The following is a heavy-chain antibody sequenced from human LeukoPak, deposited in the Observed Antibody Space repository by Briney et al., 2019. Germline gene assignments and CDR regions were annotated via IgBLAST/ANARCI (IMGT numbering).Heavy chain of an antibody. CDR2: IYTSGST. J-gene: IGHJ4*02. CDR3: ARGVDTAMEYYFDY. Sequence: PSETLSLTCTVSGGSISSYYWSWIRQPAGKGLEWIGRIYTSGSTKYNPSLKSRVTMSVDTSKNQFSLKLSSVTAADTAVYYCARGVDTAMEYYFDYWGQGTLVTVSS. D-gene: IGHD5-18*01. V-gene: IGHV4-4*07. CDR1: GGSISSYY.